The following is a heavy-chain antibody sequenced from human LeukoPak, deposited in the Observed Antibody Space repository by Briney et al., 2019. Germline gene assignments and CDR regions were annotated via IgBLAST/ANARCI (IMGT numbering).Heavy chain of an antibody. Sequence: GGSLRLSCAASGFTFSSYAMSWVRQSPGKGLEWVSTFGIGGSAYYADSVKGRFTISRDNSKNTLYLQLNSLRAEDTAIYYCAKRASGSGDSLYYFDYWGQGTLVTVSS. CDR3: AKRASGSGDSLYYFDY. J-gene: IGHJ4*02. D-gene: IGHD3-10*01. V-gene: IGHV3-23*01. CDR2: FGIGGSA. CDR1: GFTFSSYA.